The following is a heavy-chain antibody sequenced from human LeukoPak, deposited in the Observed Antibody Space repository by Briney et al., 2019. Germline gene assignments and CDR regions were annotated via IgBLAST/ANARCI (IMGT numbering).Heavy chain of an antibody. V-gene: IGHV3-74*01. D-gene: IGHD4-23*01. Sequence: GGSLRLSCAASGFTFSSYWMHWVRQAPGKGLVWVSRIDPDGSNTNYADSVKGRFTISRDNAKNTVDLQMNSLRAEDTAVYYCARAEDGGLYYYYGMDVWGQGTTVTVSS. CDR3: ARAEDGGLYYYYGMDV. CDR1: GFTFSSYW. J-gene: IGHJ6*02. CDR2: IDPDGSNT.